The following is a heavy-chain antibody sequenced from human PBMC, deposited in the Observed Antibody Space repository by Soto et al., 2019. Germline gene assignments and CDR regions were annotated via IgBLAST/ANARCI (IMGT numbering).Heavy chain of an antibody. J-gene: IGHJ3*02. CDR2: IYYSGNT. V-gene: IGHV4-59*08. CDR3: ARSDESDVFDI. D-gene: IGHD2-21*02. CDR1: GGSINNYY. Sequence: QVQLQESGPGLVKPSETLSLTCTVSGGSINNYYWSWIRQPPGKGLEWIGYIYYSGNTNYNPSLRSRVTISVDTSKNQFSLKLSSVTAADTAVYYCARSDESDVFDIWGQGTMVTVSS.